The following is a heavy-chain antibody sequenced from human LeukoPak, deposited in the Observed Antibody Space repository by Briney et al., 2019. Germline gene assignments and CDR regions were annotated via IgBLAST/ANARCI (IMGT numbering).Heavy chain of an antibody. CDR2: IDWDDDK. CDR3: ARILEGDNWNDEGGYFDY. Sequence: ESGPTLVNPTQTLTLTCTFSGFSLSTSGMCVSWIRQPPGKALEWLALIDWDDDKYYSTSLKTRLTISKDTSKNQVVLTMTNMDPVDTATYYCARILEGDNWNDEGGYFDYWGQGTLVTVSS. J-gene: IGHJ4*02. CDR1: GFSLSTSGMC. V-gene: IGHV2-70*01. D-gene: IGHD1-20*01.